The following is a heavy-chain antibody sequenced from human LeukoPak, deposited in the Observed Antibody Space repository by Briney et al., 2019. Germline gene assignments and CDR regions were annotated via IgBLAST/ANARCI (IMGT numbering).Heavy chain of an antibody. CDR2: IIPILGIA. V-gene: IGHV1-69*04. CDR3: ATGYCSSTSCSLGY. Sequence: ASVKVSCKASGGTFSSYAISWVRQAPGQGLEWMGRIIPILGIANYAQKFQGRVTITADESTSTAYMELSSLRSEDTAVYYCATGYCSSTSCSLGYWGQGTLVTVSS. CDR1: GGTFSSYA. D-gene: IGHD2-2*03. J-gene: IGHJ4*02.